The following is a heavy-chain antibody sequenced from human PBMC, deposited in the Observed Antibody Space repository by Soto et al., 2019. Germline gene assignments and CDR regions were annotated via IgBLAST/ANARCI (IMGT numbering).Heavy chain of an antibody. D-gene: IGHD3-3*01. V-gene: IGHV3-30-3*01. CDR2: ISHDGRIE. CDR3: ARDGLPDDFRSGGYWFDP. J-gene: IGHJ5*02. CDR1: GFTFSSFA. Sequence: GGSLRLSCAASGFTFSSFALHWVRQAPGEGLEWVALISHDGRIEKYADSVKGRFITSRDNSKNTLYMQMDSLRLEDTGVYYCARDGLPDDFRSGGYWFDPWGQGTKVTVYS.